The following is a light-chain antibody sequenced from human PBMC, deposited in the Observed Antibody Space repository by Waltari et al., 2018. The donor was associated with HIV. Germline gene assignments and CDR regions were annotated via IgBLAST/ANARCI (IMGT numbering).Light chain of an antibody. Sequence: TLSASTGDRVAITCRASQNIGDSLAWYQQKPGKAPKLLIHKASTLKIGVSSRFSGSGFGTEFILTIRNLQPDDFAIYYCQQYLDNWTFGQGTKV. V-gene: IGKV1-5*03. CDR1: QNIGDS. CDR2: KAS. CDR3: QQYLDNWT. J-gene: IGKJ1*01.